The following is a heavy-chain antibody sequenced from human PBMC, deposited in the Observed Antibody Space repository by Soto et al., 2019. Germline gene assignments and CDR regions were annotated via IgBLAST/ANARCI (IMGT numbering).Heavy chain of an antibody. CDR3: ARLPRDGYNQLAYYFDY. J-gene: IGHJ4*02. CDR2: FYDSGNIFDSGNT. D-gene: IGHD5-12*01. Sequence: SETLSLTCTVSGGSISSYYWSWIRQPPGKGLEWIGYFYDSGNIFDSGNTNHNPSLRSRVTISIDTSKNQFSLKLTSVTAADTAVYYCARLPRDGYNQLAYYFDYWGQGTLVTVSS. CDR1: GGSISSYY. V-gene: IGHV4-59*01.